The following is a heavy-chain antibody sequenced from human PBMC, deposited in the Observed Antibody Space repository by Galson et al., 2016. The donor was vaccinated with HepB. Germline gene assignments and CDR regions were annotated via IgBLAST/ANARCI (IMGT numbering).Heavy chain of an antibody. Sequence: TLSLTCTVSGGSISAGDYYWSWIRQPPGKGLEWIGYVFYSGSTYYNPFLQSRVTISVDTSKNQFSLKLNSVTPADTAVYYCARERYYYDRSGYYYFFDNWGQGTPITVSS. CDR2: VFYSGST. CDR3: ARERYYYDRSGYYYFFDN. CDR1: GGSISAGDYY. D-gene: IGHD3-22*01. J-gene: IGHJ4*02. V-gene: IGHV4-30-4*01.